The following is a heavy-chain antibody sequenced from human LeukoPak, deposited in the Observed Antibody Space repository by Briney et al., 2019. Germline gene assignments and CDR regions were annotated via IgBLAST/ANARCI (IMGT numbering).Heavy chain of an antibody. D-gene: IGHD1-14*01. J-gene: IGHJ6*02. CDR1: GFTFSNPA. CDR3: AKDIKGTNYYYYGMGA. Sequence: GGSLRLSCAASGFTFSNPAMTWVRQAPGKGLDWVSAINGDGGRTYHADSVKGRFTISRDNSKNTLYLQMNSLRVEDTAVYYCAKDIKGTNYYYYGMGAWGQGTTVTVSS. V-gene: IGHV3-23*01. CDR2: INGDGGRT.